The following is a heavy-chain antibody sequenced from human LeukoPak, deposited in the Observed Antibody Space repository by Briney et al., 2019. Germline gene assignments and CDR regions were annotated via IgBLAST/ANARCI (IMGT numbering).Heavy chain of an antibody. CDR1: GYSFSSYW. CDR3: ARNPLVVVPAVSVGDGFDI. Sequence: GESLKISCKGSGYSFSSYWIGWVRQMPGKGLEWMGIIYPGDSDTRYSPSFQGQVTISADKSISTAYLQWSSLKASDTAMYYCARNPLVVVPAVSVGDGFDIWGQGTMVTVSS. V-gene: IGHV5-51*01. J-gene: IGHJ3*02. CDR2: IYPGDSDT. D-gene: IGHD2-2*01.